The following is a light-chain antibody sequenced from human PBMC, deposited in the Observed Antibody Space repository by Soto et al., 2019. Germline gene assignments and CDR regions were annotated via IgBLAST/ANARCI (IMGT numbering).Light chain of an antibody. CDR2: RNN. CDR3: AAWDDSLSVV. CDR1: SSNIGSNY. Sequence: QSVLTQPPSASGTPGQRVTISCSGRSSNIGSNYVYWYQQLPGTAPKLLIFRNNQRPSGVPDRFSGSKSGTSASLAISGLRSDDEADYYSAAWDDSLSVVFGGGTKLTVL. J-gene: IGLJ2*01. V-gene: IGLV1-47*01.